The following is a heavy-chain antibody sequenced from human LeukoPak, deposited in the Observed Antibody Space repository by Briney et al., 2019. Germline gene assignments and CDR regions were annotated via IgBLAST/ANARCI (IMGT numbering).Heavy chain of an antibody. CDR1: GYSISSGYY. V-gene: IGHV4-38-2*02. CDR2: IYHSGST. Sequence: SETLSLTCTVSGYSISSGYYWGWIRQPPGKGLEWIGSIYHSGSTYYNPSLKSRVTISVDTSKNQFSLKLSSVTAADTAVYYCARLRTSGYSSSWYGWFDPWGQGTLVTVSS. D-gene: IGHD6-13*01. CDR3: ARLRTSGYSSSWYGWFDP. J-gene: IGHJ5*02.